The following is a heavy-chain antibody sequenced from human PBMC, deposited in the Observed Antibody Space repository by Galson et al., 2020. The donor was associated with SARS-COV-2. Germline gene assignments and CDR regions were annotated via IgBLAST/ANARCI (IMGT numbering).Heavy chain of an antibody. CDR3: ARTARNTDQFYFGTSGYPVPYFFDY. V-gene: IGHV4-4*07. J-gene: IGHJ4*02. D-gene: IGHD3-22*01. CDR2: IYSTGST. Sequence: SETLSLTCTVSGGSITNYYWSWIRQPAGKGLEWIGRIYSTGSTNYNPSLKSRVTMSVDTSKSQFSLKLTSVTAADTAVYYCARTARNTDQFYFGTSGYPVPYFFDYWGQGTLVTVSS. CDR1: GGSITNYY.